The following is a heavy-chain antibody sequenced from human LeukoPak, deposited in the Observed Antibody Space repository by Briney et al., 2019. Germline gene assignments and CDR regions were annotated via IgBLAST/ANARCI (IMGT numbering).Heavy chain of an antibody. Sequence: SVKVSCKASGGTFSSYAISWVRQAPGQGLEWMGRIIPIFGTANYAQKFQGRVTITTDESTSTAYMELNSLRSEDTAVYYCARDGGKVWFGEKLPGANAFDIWGQGTMVTVSS. CDR1: GGTFSSYA. CDR2: IIPIFGTA. J-gene: IGHJ3*02. CDR3: ARDGGKVWFGEKLPGANAFDI. V-gene: IGHV1-69*05. D-gene: IGHD3-10*01.